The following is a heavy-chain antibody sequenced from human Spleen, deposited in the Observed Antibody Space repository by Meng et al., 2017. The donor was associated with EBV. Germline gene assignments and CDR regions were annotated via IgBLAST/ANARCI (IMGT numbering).Heavy chain of an antibody. D-gene: IGHD5-18*01. Sequence: QVQLGQSGAEVEKRGASVKVSGKISGYSVSDLSMHWVRQAPGKGLEWMGGFDSEDGETVYAEKFQGRVTMTDDTSTETAYMELSSLRSEDTAVYYCAAIRGFTYGYLDLWGQGTLVTVSS. V-gene: IGHV1-24*01. CDR1: GYSVSDLS. J-gene: IGHJ4*02. CDR2: FDSEDGET. CDR3: AAIRGFTYGYLDL.